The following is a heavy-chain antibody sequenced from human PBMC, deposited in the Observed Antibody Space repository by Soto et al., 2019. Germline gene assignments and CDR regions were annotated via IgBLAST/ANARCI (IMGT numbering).Heavy chain of an antibody. Sequence: SETLSLTCIISVGSIGNIAYYWSWTRQPPGKGLEWIGYIYYSGRPYYNPSLKSRVTISVDTSKNQFSLNLSSVTAADTAVYYCGRVMIGYCSGVTCYSSFRFGPWGPGTRVT. CDR3: GRVMIGYCSGVTCYSSFRFGP. J-gene: IGHJ5*02. V-gene: IGHV4-30-4*01. CDR1: VGSIGNIAYY. CDR2: IYYSGRP. D-gene: IGHD2-15*01.